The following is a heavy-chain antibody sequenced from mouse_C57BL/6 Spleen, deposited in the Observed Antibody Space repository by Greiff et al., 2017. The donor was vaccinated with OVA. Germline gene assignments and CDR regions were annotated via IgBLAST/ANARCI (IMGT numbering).Heavy chain of an antibody. V-gene: IGHV14-2*01. CDR1: GFNIKDYY. CDR2: IDPEDGET. D-gene: IGHD2-4*01. Sequence: EVKLMESGAELVKPGASVKLSCTASGFNIKDYYMPWVKQRTEQGLEWIGRIDPEDGETKYAPNFQGKATITADTSSNTAYLQLSSLTSEDTAVYYCASPFYYDYDFDYWGQGTTLTVSS. CDR3: ASPFYYDYDFDY. J-gene: IGHJ2*01.